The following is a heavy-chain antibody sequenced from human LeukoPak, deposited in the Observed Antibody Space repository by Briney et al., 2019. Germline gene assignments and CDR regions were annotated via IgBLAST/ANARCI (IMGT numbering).Heavy chain of an antibody. Sequence: SGTLSLTCTVSGGSISGYYWSWIRQPPGKGLEWMRYIYYTGSTNYSPSLKSRLTISADTSENQFSLKLSSVTAADTAVYYCARGKGYFDYWGQGTLVTVSS. V-gene: IGHV4-59*01. CDR1: GGSISGYY. J-gene: IGHJ4*02. CDR2: IYYTGST. CDR3: ARGKGYFDY.